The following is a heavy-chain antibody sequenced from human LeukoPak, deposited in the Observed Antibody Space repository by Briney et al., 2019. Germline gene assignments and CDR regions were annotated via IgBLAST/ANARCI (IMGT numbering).Heavy chain of an antibody. CDR1: GGTFSSYA. CDR2: IIPIFGTA. V-gene: IGHV1-69*13. D-gene: IGHD5-24*01. J-gene: IGHJ4*02. CDR3: AKGDGYNYEGSNFDY. Sequence: ASVKVSCKASGGTFSSYAISWVRQAPGQGLEWMGGIIPIFGTANYAQKFQGRVMITADESTSTAYMELSSLRSEDTAVYYCAKGDGYNYEGSNFDYWGQGTLVTVSS.